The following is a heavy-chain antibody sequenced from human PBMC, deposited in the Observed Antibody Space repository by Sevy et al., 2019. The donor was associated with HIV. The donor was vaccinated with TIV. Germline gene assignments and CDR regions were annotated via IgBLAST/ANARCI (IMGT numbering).Heavy chain of an antibody. CDR1: GYTFTNYY. D-gene: IGHD6-19*01. V-gene: IGHV1-46*01. J-gene: IGHJ4*02. Sequence: ASVKVSCKASGYTFTNYYMHWVRQAPGQGLEWMGIINPSGGSTSYAQKFQGRVTMTRDTSTSTVYMELSSLRSEDRAVNYCARGGSSGWTYFDYWGQGTLVTVSS. CDR3: ARGGSSGWTYFDY. CDR2: INPSGGST.